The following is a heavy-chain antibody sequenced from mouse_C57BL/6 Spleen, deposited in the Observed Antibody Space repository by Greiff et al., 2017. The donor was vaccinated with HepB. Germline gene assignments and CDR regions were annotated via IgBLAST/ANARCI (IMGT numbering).Heavy chain of an antibody. D-gene: IGHD1-1*01. CDR3: AIPDYYGSSSYWYFDV. J-gene: IGHJ1*03. CDR1: GYTFTSYW. CDR2: IHPNSGST. Sequence: QVQLQQPGAELVKPGASVKLSCKASGYTFTSYWMHWVKQRPGQGLEWIGMIHPNSGSTNYTEKFKSKATLTVDKSSSTAYMQRSSLTSEDSAVYYCAIPDYYGSSSYWYFDVWGTGTTVTVSS. V-gene: IGHV1-64*01.